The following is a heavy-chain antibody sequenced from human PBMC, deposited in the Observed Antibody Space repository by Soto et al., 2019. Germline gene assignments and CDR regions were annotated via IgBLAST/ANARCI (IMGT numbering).Heavy chain of an antibody. CDR3: ARQDCSSANCLWSYYYHGLDV. D-gene: IGHD2-2*01. V-gene: IGHV3-48*02. CDR2: ISPSNTTI. J-gene: IGHJ6*02. CDR1: GFSFSLYP. Sequence: GGSLRLSCAASGFSFSLYPMNWVRQAPGKGLEWLSYISPSNTTIYYADSVKGRFTISRDNAKDSLDLQMNGLRDDDTAVYYCARQDCSSANCLWSYYYHGLDVWGRGTKVTVSS.